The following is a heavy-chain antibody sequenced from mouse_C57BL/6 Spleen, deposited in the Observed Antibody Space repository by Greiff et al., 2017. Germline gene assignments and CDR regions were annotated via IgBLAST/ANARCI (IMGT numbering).Heavy chain of an antibody. J-gene: IGHJ1*03. CDR2: IYPGNGDT. CDR1: GFTFTSYN. Sequence: QVQLQQSGAELVRPGASVKMSCKASGFTFTSYNMHWVKQTPRQGLEWIGAIYPGNGDTSYNQKFKGKATLTVDKSSSTAYMQLSSLTSEDSAVYFCARPSPFYGSSPSWYFDVWGTANTVTVSS. D-gene: IGHD1-1*01. CDR3: ARPSPFYGSSPSWYFDV. V-gene: IGHV1-12*01.